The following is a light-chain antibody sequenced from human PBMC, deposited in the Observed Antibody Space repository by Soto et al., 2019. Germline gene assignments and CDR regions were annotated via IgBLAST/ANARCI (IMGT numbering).Light chain of an antibody. CDR1: QDINVY. Sequence: DIQMTQSPSSVSASIGDTVTITCRASQDINVYLNWYQQKPGEVPKLLIYSASTLHSGVPSRFTGSGSETDFTLTISRLEPEDFAVYYCQQYGSSPFTFGPGTKVDIK. J-gene: IGKJ3*01. CDR3: QQYGSSPFT. V-gene: IGKV1-39*01. CDR2: SAS.